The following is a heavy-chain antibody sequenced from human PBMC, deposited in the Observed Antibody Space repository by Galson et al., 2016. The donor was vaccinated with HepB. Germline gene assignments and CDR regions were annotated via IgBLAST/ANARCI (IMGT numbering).Heavy chain of an antibody. CDR3: AHSYYYGSGTSSGVFDF. Sequence: PALVKPTQTLTLSCTFSGFSLTTTGMGVGWIRQAPGKALEWLAFIFWDDDKRYRPSLETRLTISKDTSNDRVVLTMTNMDPLDTATYYCAHSYYYGSGTSSGVFDFWGQGTLVAVSS. CDR1: GFSLTTTGMG. J-gene: IGHJ4*02. V-gene: IGHV2-5*02. CDR2: IFWDDDK. D-gene: IGHD3-10*01.